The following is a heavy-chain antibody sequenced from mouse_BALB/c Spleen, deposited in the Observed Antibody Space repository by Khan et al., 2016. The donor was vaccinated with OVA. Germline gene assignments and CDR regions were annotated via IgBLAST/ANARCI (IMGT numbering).Heavy chain of an antibody. Sequence: QVRLQQSGAELARPGASVKMSCKTSGHIFTNYPMHWVKQSPGQGLEWLGYITPSSGYTNYNQKFKDKATLTADKSSSTAYMQLSSLTSEDSAVYYGASYYRYPAWFAYWGQGTLVTVSA. J-gene: IGHJ3*01. CDR3: ASYYRYPAWFAY. V-gene: IGHV1-4*01. CDR1: GHIFTNYP. D-gene: IGHD2-14*01. CDR2: ITPSSGYT.